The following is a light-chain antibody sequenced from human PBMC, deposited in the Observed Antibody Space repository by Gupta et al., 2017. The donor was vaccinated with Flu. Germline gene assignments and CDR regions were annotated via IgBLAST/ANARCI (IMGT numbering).Light chain of an antibody. CDR1: NIGSKD. Sequence: SYVLTQPPSVSVAPGQMASITCGGNNIGSKDVHWYQQKPGQAPVLVVYDDTDRPSGIPERFSGSNSGNTATLTISRVEAGDEADYYCQVWDSSSSDRPGVFGTGTKVTVL. CDR3: QVWDSSSSDRPGV. CDR2: DDT. J-gene: IGLJ1*01. V-gene: IGLV3-21*02.